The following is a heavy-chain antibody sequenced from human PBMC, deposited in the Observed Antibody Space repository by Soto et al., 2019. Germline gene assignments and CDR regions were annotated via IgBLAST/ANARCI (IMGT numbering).Heavy chain of an antibody. CDR2: IYWDGDK. V-gene: IGHV2-5*02. CDR1: GFSLSTNGVG. D-gene: IGHD1-26*01. J-gene: IGHJ4*02. Sequence: QITLKESGPTLVKPTQTLTLTCTFSGFSLSTNGVGVGWIRQPQGKALEWLALIYWDGDKRYSPSLKSRLTITKDTSKNQVVLTMTNMDPVDTATYYCAHRRGAYYFDFWGLGTLVTVSS. CDR3: AHRRGAYYFDF.